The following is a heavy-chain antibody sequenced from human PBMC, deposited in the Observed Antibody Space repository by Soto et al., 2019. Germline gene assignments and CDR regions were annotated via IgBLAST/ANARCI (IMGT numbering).Heavy chain of an antibody. V-gene: IGHV1-18*01. J-gene: IGHJ6*02. CDR3: ARLRSYDFWSGYRLADYYYGMDV. D-gene: IGHD3-3*01. Sequence: GASVKVSCKASGYTFTSYGISWVRQSPGQRLERKGWISAYNGNTNYAQKLQGRVTMTTDTSTSTAYMELRSLRSEDTAVYYCARLRSYDFWSGYRLADYYYGMDVWGQGTTVTVSS. CDR1: GYTFTSYG. CDR2: ISAYNGNT.